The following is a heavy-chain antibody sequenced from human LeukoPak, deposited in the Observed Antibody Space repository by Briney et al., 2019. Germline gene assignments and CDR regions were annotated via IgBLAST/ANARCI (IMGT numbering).Heavy chain of an antibody. CDR2: ISWNSGTI. CDR3: AKDNRRHYTSGPNPDSLH. J-gene: IGHJ4*02. CDR1: GFIFNNYA. V-gene: IGHV3-9*01. D-gene: IGHD6-19*01. Sequence: GRSLRLSCAGSGFIFNNYAMHWVRQPPGKGLEWVSGISWNSGTIDYADSVRGRFTISRDNAKNSLYLQMDSLRVEDTAFYYCAKDNRRHYTSGPNPDSLHWGQGALVTVSS.